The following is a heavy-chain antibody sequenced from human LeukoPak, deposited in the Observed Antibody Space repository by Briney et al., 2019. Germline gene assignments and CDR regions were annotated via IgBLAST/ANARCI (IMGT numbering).Heavy chain of an antibody. J-gene: IGHJ3*02. D-gene: IGHD2-2*01. CDR2: MNPNSGNT. V-gene: IGHV1-8*01. CDR1: GYTFTSYD. CDR3: ARARGYCSSTSCSPGAFDI. Sequence: ASVTVSCKASGYTFTSYDINWVRQATGQGLEWMGWMNPNSGNTGYAQKFQGRVTMTRNTSIGTAYMELSSLRSEDTAVYYCARARGYCSSTSCSPGAFDIWGQGTMVTVSS.